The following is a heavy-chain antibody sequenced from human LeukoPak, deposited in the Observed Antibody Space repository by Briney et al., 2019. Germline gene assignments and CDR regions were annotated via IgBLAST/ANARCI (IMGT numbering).Heavy chain of an antibody. CDR2: FSGSGGST. Sequence: GGSLRLSCGASGFTFSSYAMSWFRQAPGKGLEWVSGFSGSGGSTSYADSVKGRFTISRDNSKTTLYLQMNSLRAEDTAVYYCAKDPHFTRHSSGYIFDYWGQGTLVTVSS. V-gene: IGHV3-23*01. CDR3: AKDPHFTRHSSGYIFDY. D-gene: IGHD3-22*01. CDR1: GFTFSSYA. J-gene: IGHJ4*02.